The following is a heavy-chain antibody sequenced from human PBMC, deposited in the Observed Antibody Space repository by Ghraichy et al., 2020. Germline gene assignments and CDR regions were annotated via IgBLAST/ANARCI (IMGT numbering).Heavy chain of an antibody. CDR3: AKPRGRGDHYYGMDV. V-gene: IGHV3-23*01. J-gene: IGHJ6*02. CDR1: GFTFNTYS. CDR2: ISSRGQNT. D-gene: IGHD1-26*01. Sequence: GESLNISCAASGFTFNTYSMSWVRQAPGKGLEWVSSISSRGQNTYYADSVKVRFTISRDNSKNTLYLQMNSLTVEDTAVYYCAKPRGRGDHYYGMDVWGQGTTVTVSS.